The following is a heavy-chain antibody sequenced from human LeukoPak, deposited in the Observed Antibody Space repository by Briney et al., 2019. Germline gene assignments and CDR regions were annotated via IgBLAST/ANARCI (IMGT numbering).Heavy chain of an antibody. J-gene: IGHJ5*02. D-gene: IGHD6-13*01. Sequence: SETLSLTCAVYGGSFSGYYWSWIRQPPGKGLEWIGEINHSGSTNYNPSLKSRVTISVDTSKNQFSLKLSSVTAADTAVYYCARGVGRWSSGWYGDSWFDPWGQGTLVTVSS. CDR3: ARGVGRWSSGWYGDSWFDP. CDR2: INHSGST. V-gene: IGHV4-34*01. CDR1: GGSFSGYY.